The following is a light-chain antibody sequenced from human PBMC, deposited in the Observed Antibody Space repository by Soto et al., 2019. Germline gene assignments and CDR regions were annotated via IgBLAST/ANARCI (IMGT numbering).Light chain of an antibody. J-gene: IGKJ1*01. Sequence: EIVLTQSPGTLSLSPGERATLSCRASQSVRNSCLAWYQQKPGQAPRLLISGASIRAAGIPARFSASGSGTDFTLTISDVQPEDFALYYCHQRQSWPRTFGQGTKVDIK. CDR1: QSVRNSC. V-gene: IGKV3-11*01. CDR3: HQRQSWPRT. CDR2: GAS.